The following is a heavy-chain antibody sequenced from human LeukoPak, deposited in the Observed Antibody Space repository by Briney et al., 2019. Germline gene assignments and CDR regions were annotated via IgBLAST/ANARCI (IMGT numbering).Heavy chain of an antibody. J-gene: IGHJ4*02. CDR3: ARGYYDILTGFYFDF. CDR1: GGSISSYY. Sequence: SETLSLTCTVSGGSISSYYWSWIRQPPGKGLEWIGYIYYSGSTNYNPSLKSRVTISVDTSNNQFSLRLSSVTAADTAVYYCARGYYDILTGFYFDFWGQGTLVTVSS. V-gene: IGHV4-59*01. D-gene: IGHD3-9*01. CDR2: IYYSGST.